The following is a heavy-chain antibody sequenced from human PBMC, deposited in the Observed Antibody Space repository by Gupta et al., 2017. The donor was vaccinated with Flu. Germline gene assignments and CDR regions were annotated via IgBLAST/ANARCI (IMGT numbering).Heavy chain of an antibody. D-gene: IGHD3-10*01. CDR3: VRQKLHGAGSPDY. Sequence: EVQLEQSGAEVRKPGESLKISCKGSGYSFTTYWIGWVRQMPGKGLEWMGVTYPGDSDTRYSPSFQGQVIISADKSSTTAYLQWNSLRASDTAMYYCVRQKLHGAGSPDYWGQGTLVTVSS. CDR2: TYPGDSDT. CDR1: GYSFTTYW. V-gene: IGHV5-51*01. J-gene: IGHJ4*02.